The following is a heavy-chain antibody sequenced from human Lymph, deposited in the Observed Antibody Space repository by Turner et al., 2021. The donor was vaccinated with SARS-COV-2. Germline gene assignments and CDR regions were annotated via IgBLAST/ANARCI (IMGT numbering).Heavy chain of an antibody. CDR1: GGAISRSSDY. Sequence: QRHLQESGPGLVKPSGTLAPTCTVSGGAISRSSDYWGWSRQPPGEGLEWVGSIYYSGDTDYNTSLKSRVTISVDTSKNQFSLKLSAVTAADTAVDYCARHITIFGVAGSWVDPWGQGTLVTVSS. J-gene: IGHJ5*02. CDR3: ARHITIFGVAGSWVDP. V-gene: IGHV4-39*01. CDR2: IYYSGDT. D-gene: IGHD3-3*01.